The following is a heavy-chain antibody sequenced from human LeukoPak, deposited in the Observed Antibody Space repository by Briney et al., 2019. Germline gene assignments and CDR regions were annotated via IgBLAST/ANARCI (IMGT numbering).Heavy chain of an antibody. D-gene: IGHD2-2*01. CDR2: LSFDGSKE. CDR1: GFTFSPYA. CDR3: GRDECTSCSYYYLYGVDV. J-gene: IGHJ6*02. V-gene: IGHV3-30*04. Sequence: GGSLRLSCAASGFTFSPYAMHWVRQAPGKGLEWVAALSFDGSKEYYADSVKGRFTISRDNSKNTLYLHMNSLRAEDTAVYYCGRDECTSCSYYYLYGVDVWGQGTTVTVSS.